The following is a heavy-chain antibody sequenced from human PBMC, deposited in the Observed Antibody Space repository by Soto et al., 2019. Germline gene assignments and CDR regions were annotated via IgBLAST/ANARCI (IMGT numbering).Heavy chain of an antibody. Sequence: GASVKVSCKASGYTFTSYGISWVRQAPGQGLEWMGWISAYNGNTNYAQKLQGRVTMTTDTSTSTAYMEPRSLRSDDTAVYYCARDTVPIWFGELYGMDVWGQGTTVTVSS. CDR3: ARDTVPIWFGELYGMDV. J-gene: IGHJ6*02. V-gene: IGHV1-18*04. CDR1: GYTFTSYG. CDR2: ISAYNGNT. D-gene: IGHD3-10*01.